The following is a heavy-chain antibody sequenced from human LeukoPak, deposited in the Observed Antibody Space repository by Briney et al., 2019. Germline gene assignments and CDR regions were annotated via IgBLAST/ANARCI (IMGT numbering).Heavy chain of an antibody. D-gene: IGHD6-13*01. CDR1: GDSISSGGYY. CDR3: ARRRGLAAAGTNDY. J-gene: IGHJ4*02. Sequence: PSETLSLTCAVSGDSISSGGYYWTWIRQHPGKGLEWIGNIYYSGSTYYNPSLRSRVIISVDTSKNQFSLKLNSVTAADTAVYYCARRRGLAAAGTNDYWGQGTLVTVSS. V-gene: IGHV4-31*11. CDR2: IYYSGST.